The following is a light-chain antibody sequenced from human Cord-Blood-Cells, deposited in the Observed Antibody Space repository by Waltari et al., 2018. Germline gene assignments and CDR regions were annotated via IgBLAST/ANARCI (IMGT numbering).Light chain of an antibody. V-gene: IGKV3-11*01. CDR3: HQRSNWPPT. Sequence: EIVLTQSPATPSLSTGERATLSCRASQSVSSYLAWYQQKPGQAPRLLIYDASNRATGIPARFSGSGSGTDFTLTISSLEPEDFAVYYCHQRSNWPPTFGPGTKVDIK. CDR1: QSVSSY. CDR2: DAS. J-gene: IGKJ3*01.